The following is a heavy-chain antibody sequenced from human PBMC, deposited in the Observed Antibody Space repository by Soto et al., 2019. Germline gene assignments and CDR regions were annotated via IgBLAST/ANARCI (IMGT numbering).Heavy chain of an antibody. D-gene: IGHD6-13*01. CDR1: GGTFSIYA. CDR3: ARALPGIAAAGRGYYYYYGMDV. J-gene: IGHJ6*02. CDR2: IIPIFGTA. V-gene: IGHV1-69*01. Sequence: SVKESCRASGGTFSIYAISWGRQAPVQGLEWMGGIIPIFGTANYAQKFQGRVTITADESTSTAYMELSSLRSEETAVYYCARALPGIAAAGRGYYYYYGMDVWGQGTTVTVSS.